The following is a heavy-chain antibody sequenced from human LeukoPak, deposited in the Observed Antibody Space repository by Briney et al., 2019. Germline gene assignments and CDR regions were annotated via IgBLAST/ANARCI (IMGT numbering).Heavy chain of an antibody. CDR2: IKQDGSEK. V-gene: IGHV3-7*01. CDR3: ARVACSGGSCPNY. D-gene: IGHD2-15*01. Sequence: GGSLRLSCAASGFTFSSYWMSWVRQAPGKGLEWVANIKQDGSEKYYVDSVKGRFTISRDNAKNSLYLQMNSLRAEDTAVYYCARVACSGGSCPNYWGQGTLVTVSS. J-gene: IGHJ4*02. CDR1: GFTFSSYW.